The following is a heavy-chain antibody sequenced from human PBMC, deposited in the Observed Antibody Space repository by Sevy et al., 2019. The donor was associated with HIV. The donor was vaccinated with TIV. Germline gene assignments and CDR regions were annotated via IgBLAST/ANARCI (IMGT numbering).Heavy chain of an antibody. Sequence: GGSLRLSCAASGFTFSNYALSWVRQAPGKGLEWVSTISGGGGSTYYADSVKGRFTISRDNSKNTLYLQMNSLKVEDXXXXXXXXXXXXXXXXFRYFDLWGRGTLVTVSS. CDR3: XXXXXXXXXXFRYFDL. CDR1: GFTFSNYA. V-gene: IGHV3-23*01. CDR2: ISGGGGST. J-gene: IGHJ2*01.